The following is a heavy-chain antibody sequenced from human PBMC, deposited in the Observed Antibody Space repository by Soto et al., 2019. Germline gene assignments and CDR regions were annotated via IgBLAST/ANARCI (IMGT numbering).Heavy chain of an antibody. CDR2: ISSTGALM. CDR3: ARDRLARGIPVAGRIDC. CDR1: GFTFATYT. D-gene: IGHD6-19*01. V-gene: IGHV3-21*01. Sequence: PGGSLRLSCAASGFTFATYTMNLVRHAPGKGLEWVSSISSTGALMYYADSVKGRFTISRDDADNSLYLQMNSLRVEDTAVYYCARDRLARGIPVAGRIDCWGQGALVTVS. J-gene: IGHJ4*02.